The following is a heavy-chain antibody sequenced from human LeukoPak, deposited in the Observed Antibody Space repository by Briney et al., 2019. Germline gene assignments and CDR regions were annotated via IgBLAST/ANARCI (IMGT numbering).Heavy chain of an antibody. CDR1: GGSFSGYY. Sequence: SETLSLTCAVYGGSFSGYYWSWIRQPPGKGLEWIGEINHSGSTNYNPSLKSRVTISVDTSKNQFSLKLSSVTAADTAVYYCARGGYGDYFVAWFDPWGQGTLVTVSS. V-gene: IGHV4-34*01. CDR3: ARGGYGDYFVAWFDP. CDR2: INHSGST. J-gene: IGHJ5*02. D-gene: IGHD4-17*01.